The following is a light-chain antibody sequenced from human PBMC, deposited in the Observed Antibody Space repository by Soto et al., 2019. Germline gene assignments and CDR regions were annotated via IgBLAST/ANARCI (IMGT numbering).Light chain of an antibody. Sequence: DIQMTQPPSSLSASVGDTVTVTCRASQSVVTYLNWYQQKPGKATELLIYGASRLQSGVPSKFSGSGSRSGFTLTIKVLLPEDFATSYCQQSYRSPYTFGQGTKV. J-gene: IGKJ2*01. CDR1: QSVVTY. CDR3: QQSYRSPYT. CDR2: GAS. V-gene: IGKV1-39*01.